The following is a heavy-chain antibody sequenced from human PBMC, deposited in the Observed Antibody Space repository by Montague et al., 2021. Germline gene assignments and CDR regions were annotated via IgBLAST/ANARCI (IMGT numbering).Heavy chain of an antibody. Sequence: TLSLTCVVSGDSISSGGYSWSWIRQPPGKGLDWIGYIYHTGSASHNPSLKSRVIISVDRAKNHFSLKLSSVAAADTAVYYCARGIPAHYYDSSGDSFDIWGQGTMVTVSS. V-gene: IGHV4-30-2*01. CDR1: GDSISSGGYS. CDR2: IYHTGSA. CDR3: ARGIPAHYYDSSGDSFDI. D-gene: IGHD3-22*01. J-gene: IGHJ3*02.